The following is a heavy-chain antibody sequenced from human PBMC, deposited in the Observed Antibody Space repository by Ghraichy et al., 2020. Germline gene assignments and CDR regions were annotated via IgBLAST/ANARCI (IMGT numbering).Heavy chain of an antibody. D-gene: IGHD2-2*01. CDR3: ASSDIVVVPAAANWFDP. J-gene: IGHJ5*02. Sequence: SETLSLTCTVSGGSISSSSYYWGWIRQPPGKGLEWIGSIYYSGSTYYNPSLKSRVTISVDTSKNQFSLKLSSVTAADTAVYYCASSDIVVVPAAANWFDPWGQGTLVTVSS. CDR1: GGSISSSSYY. CDR2: IYYSGST. V-gene: IGHV4-39*01.